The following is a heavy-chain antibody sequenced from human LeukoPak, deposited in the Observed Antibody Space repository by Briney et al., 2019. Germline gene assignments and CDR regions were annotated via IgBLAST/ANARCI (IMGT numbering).Heavy chain of an antibody. Sequence: GESLKISCQGSGYSFTSYWIGWVRQMPGKGLEWMGIIYPGDSDTRYSPSFQGQVTISADKSISTAYLQWSSLKASDTAMYYCARTDTAMVTGGWFDPWGQGTLVTVSS. CDR3: ARTDTAMVTGGWFDP. D-gene: IGHD5-18*01. J-gene: IGHJ5*02. CDR2: IYPGDSDT. V-gene: IGHV5-51*01. CDR1: GYSFTSYW.